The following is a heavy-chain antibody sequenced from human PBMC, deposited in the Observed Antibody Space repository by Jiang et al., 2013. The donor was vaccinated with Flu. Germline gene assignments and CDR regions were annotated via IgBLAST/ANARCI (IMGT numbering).Heavy chain of an antibody. Sequence: KPTQTLTLTCTFSGFSLSTSGMCVSWIRQPPGKALEWLARIDWDDDKYYSTSLKTRLTISKDTSKNQVVLTMTNMDPVDTATYYCARIQSSAYGDSYDYWGQGTLVTVSS. CDR3: ARIQSSAYGDSYDY. D-gene: IGHD4-17*01. J-gene: IGHJ4*02. CDR1: GFSLSTSGMC. CDR2: IDWDDDK. V-gene: IGHV2-70*11.